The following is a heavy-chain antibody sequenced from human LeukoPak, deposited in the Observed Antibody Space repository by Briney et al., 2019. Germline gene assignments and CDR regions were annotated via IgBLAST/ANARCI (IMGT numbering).Heavy chain of an antibody. J-gene: IGHJ1*01. Sequence: GGSLRLSCAASGFTFSSYAMSWVRQAPGKGLEWVSAISGSGGSTYYADSVKGRFTISRDNSKNTLYLQMNSLRAEDTAVYYCARGGRDSSGYYFRYWGQGTLVTVSP. CDR2: ISGSGGST. CDR3: ARGGRDSSGYYFRY. CDR1: GFTFSSYA. D-gene: IGHD3-22*01. V-gene: IGHV3-23*01.